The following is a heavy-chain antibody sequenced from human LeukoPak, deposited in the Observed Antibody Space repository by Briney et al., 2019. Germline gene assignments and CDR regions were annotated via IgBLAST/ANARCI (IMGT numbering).Heavy chain of an antibody. Sequence: PPETLSLTCTVSGASISSDSYYWGWIRQPPGKGLQWIGCIYYSGSTYYKPSLKSRITISVDTSKNQFSLKLSSVTAADTAVYYCARYDSSGYYYNRNQFDYWGQGTLVTVSS. V-gene: IGHV4-39*07. J-gene: IGHJ4*02. CDR2: IYYSGST. D-gene: IGHD3-22*01. CDR3: ARYDSSGYYYNRNQFDY. CDR1: GASISSDSYY.